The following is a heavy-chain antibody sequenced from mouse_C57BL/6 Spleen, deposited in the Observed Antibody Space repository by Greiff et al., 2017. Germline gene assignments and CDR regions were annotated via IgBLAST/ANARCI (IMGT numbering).Heavy chain of an antibody. CDR1: GYTFTSYW. J-gene: IGHJ1*03. Sequence: VQLKQPGTELVKPGASVKLSCKASGYTFTSYWMHWVKQRPGQGLEWIGNINPSNGGTNYNEKFKSKATLTVDKSSSTAYMQLSSLTSEDSAVYYCARSSYYYGTPYWYFDVWGTGTTVTVSS. CDR2: INPSNGGT. D-gene: IGHD1-1*01. CDR3: ARSSYYYGTPYWYFDV. V-gene: IGHV1-53*01.